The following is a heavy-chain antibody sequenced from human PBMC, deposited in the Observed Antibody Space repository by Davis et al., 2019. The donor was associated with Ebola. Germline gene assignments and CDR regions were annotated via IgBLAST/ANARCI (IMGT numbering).Heavy chain of an antibody. Sequence: MPSETLSLTCAVYGASFSGYYWTWIRQPPGRGLEWIGEINHSGSTYYNPSLKSRVTISVDTSKNQFSLKLSSVTAADTAVYYCARVIRARYYFDYWGQGTLVTVSS. CDR3: ARVIRARYYFDY. V-gene: IGHV4-34*01. D-gene: IGHD2/OR15-2a*01. CDR2: INHSGST. J-gene: IGHJ4*02. CDR1: GASFSGYY.